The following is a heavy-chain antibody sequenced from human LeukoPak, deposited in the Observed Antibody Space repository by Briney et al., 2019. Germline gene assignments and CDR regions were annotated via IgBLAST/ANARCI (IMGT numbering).Heavy chain of an antibody. Sequence: PGGSLRLSCAASGFTFSSYSMNWVRQAPGKGLEWVSSISSSSSYIYYADSVKGRFTISRDNAKNSLYLQMNSLRAEDTAVYYCARDNYGSGSLDYWGQGTLVTVSS. CDR2: ISSSSSYI. V-gene: IGHV3-21*01. J-gene: IGHJ4*02. CDR1: GFTFSSYS. D-gene: IGHD3-10*01. CDR3: ARDNYGSGSLDY.